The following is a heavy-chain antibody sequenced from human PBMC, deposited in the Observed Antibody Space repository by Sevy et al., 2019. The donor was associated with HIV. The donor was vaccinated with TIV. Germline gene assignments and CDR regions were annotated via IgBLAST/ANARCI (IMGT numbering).Heavy chain of an antibody. CDR3: ARQSAYHFYGMDV. D-gene: IGHD3-16*01. CDR2: INPNSGGT. J-gene: IGHJ6*02. Sequence: ASVKVSCKASGYTFSVYYIHWVRQAPGQGLEWMGWINPNSGGTNYAQKFQGRVTMTRDTSITTAYMELSRMRSDDTAVYYCARQSAYHFYGMDVWGQGTTVTVSS. V-gene: IGHV1-2*02. CDR1: GYTFSVYY.